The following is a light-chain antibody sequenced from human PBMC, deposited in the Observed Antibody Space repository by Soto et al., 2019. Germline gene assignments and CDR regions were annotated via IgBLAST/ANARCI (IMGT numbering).Light chain of an antibody. V-gene: IGKV3-15*01. CDR2: GAS. Sequence: EIVMTQSPATLSVSPGERATLSCRASQSVSSNLAWYQQKPGQAPRLLIYGASTRATGIPARFSGSGSGTEFTLTISSLQSEDFAVYYCQQYNNWPPWTFGKGTRLE. CDR3: QQYNNWPPWT. J-gene: IGKJ5*01. CDR1: QSVSSN.